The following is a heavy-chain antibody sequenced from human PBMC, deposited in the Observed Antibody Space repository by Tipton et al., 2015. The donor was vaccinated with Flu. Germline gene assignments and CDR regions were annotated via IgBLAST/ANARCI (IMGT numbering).Heavy chain of an antibody. J-gene: IGHJ5*02. V-gene: IGHV4-4*07. Sequence: LRLSCTVSGGSINSYYWSWIRQSAGKGLEWIGRIYSSGSTNYNPSLKSRVTMSVDTSKNQFSLKMSSVTAADTAVYYCAREFSGWFDPWGQGTLVTVSS. CDR1: GGSINSYY. D-gene: IGHD2/OR15-2a*01. CDR2: IYSSGST. CDR3: AREFSGWFDP.